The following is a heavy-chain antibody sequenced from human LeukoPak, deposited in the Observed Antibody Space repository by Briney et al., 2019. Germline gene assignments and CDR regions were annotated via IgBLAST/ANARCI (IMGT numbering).Heavy chain of an antibody. CDR3: ARVCYDFWSGYS. D-gene: IGHD3-3*01. J-gene: IGHJ3*01. V-gene: IGHV1-2*02. Sequence: ASVKVSCKASGYIFTNNGISWVRQAPGQGLEWMGWINPNSGGTNYAQKFQGRVTMTRDTSISTAYMELSRLRSDDTAVYYCARVCYDFWSGYSWGQGTMVTVSS. CDR2: INPNSGGT. CDR1: GYIFTNNG.